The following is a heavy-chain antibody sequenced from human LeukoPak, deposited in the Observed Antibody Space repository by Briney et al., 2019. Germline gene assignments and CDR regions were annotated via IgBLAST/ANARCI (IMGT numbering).Heavy chain of an antibody. CDR3: ARHEYSRSIDY. CDR2: IYHSGST. V-gene: IGHV4-38-2*01. D-gene: IGHD6-6*01. CDR1: GYSISSGYY. J-gene: IGHJ4*02. Sequence: SENLSLTCAVSGYSISSGYYWGWIRQPPGKGLEWIGSIYHSGSTYYNPSLKSRVTRSVDTSKNQFSLKLSSVTAADTAVYYCARHEYSRSIDYWGQGTLVTVSS.